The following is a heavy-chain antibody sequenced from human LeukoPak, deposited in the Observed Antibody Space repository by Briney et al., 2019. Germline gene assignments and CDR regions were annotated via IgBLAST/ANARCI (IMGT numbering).Heavy chain of an antibody. V-gene: IGHV4-61*02. D-gene: IGHD3/OR15-3a*01. CDR1: GGSISSGSYY. CDR2: IYTSEST. CDR3: ARNEANTFGPVLGAFDI. J-gene: IGHJ3*02. Sequence: PSQTLSLTCTVSGGSISSGSYYWSWIRQPAGKGLEWIGRIYTSESTNYNPSLKSRVTISVDTSKNQFSLKLSSVTAADTAVYYCARNEANTFGPVLGAFDIWGQGTMVTVSS.